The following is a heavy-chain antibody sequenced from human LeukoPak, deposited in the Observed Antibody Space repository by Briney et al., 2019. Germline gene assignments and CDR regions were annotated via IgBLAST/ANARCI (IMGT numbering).Heavy chain of an antibody. CDR1: GFTFNNYW. J-gene: IGHJ4*02. V-gene: IGHV3-7*01. CDR3: ARSLWPEDY. D-gene: IGHD3-16*02. CDR2: IKQDGSEK. Sequence: GGSLRLSCAASGFTFNNYWMSWVRQAPGKGLEWVANIKQDGSEKNYVDSVKGRFTISRDNAKTSLYLQMNSLRAEDTAVYYCARSLWPEDYWGQGTLVTVSS.